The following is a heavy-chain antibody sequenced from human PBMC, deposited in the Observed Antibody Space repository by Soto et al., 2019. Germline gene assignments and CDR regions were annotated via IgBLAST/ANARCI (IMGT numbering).Heavy chain of an antibody. CDR3: ARGYPYYPYYYYGMDV. D-gene: IGHD3-10*01. CDR2: INHSGST. V-gene: IGHV4-34*01. J-gene: IGHJ6*02. Sequence: SETLSLTCAVYGRSFSGYYWSWIRQPPGKGLEWIGEINHSGSTNYNPSLKSRVTISVDTSKNQFSLKLSSVTAADTAVYYCARGYPYYPYYYYGMDVWGQGTTVTVSS. CDR1: GRSFSGYY.